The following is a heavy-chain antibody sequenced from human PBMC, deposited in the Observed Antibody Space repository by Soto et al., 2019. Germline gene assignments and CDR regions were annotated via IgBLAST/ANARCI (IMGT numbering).Heavy chain of an antibody. CDR3: AKDPPFGTATPYFGD. CDR1: GFTFSSYS. V-gene: IGHV3-21*01. CDR2: ISSSSSYI. J-gene: IGHJ4*02. D-gene: IGHD2-2*01. Sequence: PGGSLRLSCAASGFTFSSYSMNWVRQAPGKGLEWVSSISSSSSYIYYADSVKGRFTISRDNAKNSLYLQMNSLRAEDTAVYYCAKDPPFGTATPYFGDWGQGTLVTVSS.